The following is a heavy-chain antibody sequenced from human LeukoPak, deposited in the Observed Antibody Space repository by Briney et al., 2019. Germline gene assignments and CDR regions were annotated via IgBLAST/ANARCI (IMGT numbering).Heavy chain of an antibody. Sequence: GGSLRLSCAASGFTFSTYSMNWVRQAPGKGLEWVSSISSSSTYISYGDSVQGGCTISSDNAKNALYLQMSGLRAEDTAVYYCAREYSSSSGGQGTLVTVSS. D-gene: IGHD6-6*01. CDR3: AREYSSSS. V-gene: IGHV3-21*01. J-gene: IGHJ4*02. CDR1: GFTFSTYS. CDR2: ISSSSTYI.